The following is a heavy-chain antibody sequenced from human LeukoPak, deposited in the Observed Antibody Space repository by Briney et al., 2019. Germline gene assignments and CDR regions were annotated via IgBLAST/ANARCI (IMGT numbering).Heavy chain of an antibody. V-gene: IGHV1-2*02. D-gene: IGHD5-12*01. CDR3: ARPSGYDTYYFDY. CDR2: INPNSGGT. Sequence: VASVKVSCTASGYTFTGYYMHWVRQAPGQGLEWMGWINPNSGGTNYAQKFQGRVTMTRDTSISTAYMELSRLRSDDTAVYYCARPSGYDTYYFDYWGQGTLVTVSS. J-gene: IGHJ4*02. CDR1: GYTFTGYY.